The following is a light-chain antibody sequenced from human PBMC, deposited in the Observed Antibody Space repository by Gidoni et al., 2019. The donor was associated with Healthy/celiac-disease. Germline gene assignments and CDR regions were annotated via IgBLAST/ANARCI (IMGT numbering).Light chain of an antibody. Sequence: EIVFTQSPVTLSLSPGERATLSCRASQSVSSSYLAWYQQKPGQAPRLLIYGASSRATGIPDRFSGSGSGTDFTLTISRLEPEDFAVYYCQQYGSSPPYTFGQGTKLEIK. CDR1: QSVSSSY. V-gene: IGKV3-20*01. CDR2: GAS. CDR3: QQYGSSPPYT. J-gene: IGKJ2*01.